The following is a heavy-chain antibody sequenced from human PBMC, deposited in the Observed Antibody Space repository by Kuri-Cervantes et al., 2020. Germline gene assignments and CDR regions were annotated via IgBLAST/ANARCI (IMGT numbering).Heavy chain of an antibody. V-gene: IGHV1-2*02. CDR3: AVYPAGDYDILTGYYVLGY. J-gene: IGHJ4*02. CDR2: INPNSGGT. Sequence: ASVKVSCKASGYTFTGYYMHWVRQAPGQGLEWMGWINPNSGGTNYAQKFQGRVTMTRDTSISTAYMELSRLRPNDTAVYYCAVYPAGDYDILTGYYVLGYWGQGTLVTVSS. CDR1: GYTFTGYY. D-gene: IGHD3-9*01.